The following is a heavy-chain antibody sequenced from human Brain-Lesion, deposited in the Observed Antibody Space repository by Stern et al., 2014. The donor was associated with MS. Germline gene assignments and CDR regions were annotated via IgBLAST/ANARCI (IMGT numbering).Heavy chain of an antibody. D-gene: IGHD3-10*01. Sequence: QVQLVESGGGLVQPGGSLRLSCAASGFIFSDYYMSWIRQAPGKGLEWVSYIGRSGDSIYYADSGKGRFTISRDNAKNSLYLQMNSLRAEDTAVYYCARGPRRYYGSESPNTYYYGMDVWGQGTTVTVSS. CDR3: ARGPRRYYGSESPNTYYYGMDV. CDR1: GFIFSDYY. V-gene: IGHV3-11*01. CDR2: IGRSGDSI. J-gene: IGHJ6*02.